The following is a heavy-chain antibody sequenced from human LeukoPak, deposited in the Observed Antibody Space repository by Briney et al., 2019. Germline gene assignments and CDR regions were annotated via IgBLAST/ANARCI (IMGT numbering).Heavy chain of an antibody. CDR3: ARLGVAVAATLWS. J-gene: IGHJ4*02. D-gene: IGHD2-15*01. V-gene: IGHV3-30*02. Sequence: PGGSLRLSCAASGFTFSSYGMHWVRQAPGKGLEWVAFIRYDGSNKYYADSVKGRFTISRDNSKNTLYLQMNSLRAEDTAVYFCARLGVAVAATLWSWGQGSLVTVSS. CDR2: IRYDGSNK. CDR1: GFTFSSYG.